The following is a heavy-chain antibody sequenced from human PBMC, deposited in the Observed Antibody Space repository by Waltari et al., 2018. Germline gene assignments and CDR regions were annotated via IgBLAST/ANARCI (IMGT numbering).Heavy chain of an antibody. CDR3: AREYGYSSSSDGY. D-gene: IGHD6-13*01. CDR1: SSYA. CDR2: IIPILGIA. J-gene: IGHJ4*02. Sequence: SSYAISWVRQAPGQGLEWMGGIIPILGIANYAQKFQGRVTITADESTSTAYMELSSLRSEDTAVYYCAREYGYSSSSDGYWGQGTLVTVSS. V-gene: IGHV1-69*10.